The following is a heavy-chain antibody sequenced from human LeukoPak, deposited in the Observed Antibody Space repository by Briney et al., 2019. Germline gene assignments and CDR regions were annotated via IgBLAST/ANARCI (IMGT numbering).Heavy chain of an antibody. D-gene: IGHD3-16*01. CDR3: ATSWGPDTSAFRWGRDGMDV. Sequence: GGSLRLSCAASGFTFSTDVMSWVRQAPGKGLECVSAISGSGGNTYYADSVRGRFTISRDNSKNMLYLQMNSLRAEDTAVYYCATSWGPDTSAFRWGRDGMDVWGQGTTVIVS. V-gene: IGHV3-23*01. J-gene: IGHJ6*02. CDR2: ISGSGGNT. CDR1: GFTFSTDV.